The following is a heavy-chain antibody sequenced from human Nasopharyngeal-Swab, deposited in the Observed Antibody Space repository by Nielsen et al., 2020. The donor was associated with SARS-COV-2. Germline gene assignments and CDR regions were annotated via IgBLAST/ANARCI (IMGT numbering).Heavy chain of an antibody. D-gene: IGHD3-16*01. Sequence: GESLKISCAASGFTFSSYWMSWVRQAPGKGQEWVANIKQDGSEKYYVDSVKGRFTISRDNAKNSLELQMNSLRVEDTAVYYCGRGGKLGALEIWGQGTMVTVSS. CDR1: GFTFSSYW. J-gene: IGHJ3*02. CDR2: IKQDGSEK. CDR3: GRGGKLGALEI. V-gene: IGHV3-7*01.